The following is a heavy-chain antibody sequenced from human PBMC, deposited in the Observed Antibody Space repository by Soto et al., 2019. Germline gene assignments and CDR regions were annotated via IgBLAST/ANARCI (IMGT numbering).Heavy chain of an antibody. CDR1: GFTFSSYD. Sequence: GGSLRLSCAASGFTFSSYDMLWVRQPTGKGLEWVSIIGTAGETYYADSVKDRFTISRDNAKNSFYLQMNTLRAEDTAVYYCASSHTQWHYGMDVWGQGTTVTVSS. D-gene: IGHD6-19*01. J-gene: IGHJ6*02. CDR2: IGTAGET. CDR3: ASSHTQWHYGMDV. V-gene: IGHV3-13*01.